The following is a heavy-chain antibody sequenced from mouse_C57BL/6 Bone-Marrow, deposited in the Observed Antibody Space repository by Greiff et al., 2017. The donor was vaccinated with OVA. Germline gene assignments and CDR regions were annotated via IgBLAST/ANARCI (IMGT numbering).Heavy chain of an antibody. D-gene: IGHD1-1*01. J-gene: IGHJ2*01. CDR3: ARADYYYGSSPLFDY. CDR1: GFNIKDYY. V-gene: IGHV14-2*01. Sequence: VQLQQSGAELVKPGASVKLSCTASGFNIKDYYMHWVKQRTEQGLELIGRIDPEDGETKYAPQFQGKATITADTSSNTPFLLLSSLTSEDTAVYYCARADYYYGSSPLFDYWGQGTTLTVSS. CDR2: IDPEDGET.